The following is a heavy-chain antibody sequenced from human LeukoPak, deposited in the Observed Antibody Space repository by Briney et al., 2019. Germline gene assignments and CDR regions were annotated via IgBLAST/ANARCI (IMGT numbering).Heavy chain of an antibody. CDR3: ARAAAVMFDP. CDR2: INHSGST. Sequence: SETLSLTCAVYGGSFSGYYWSWIRQPPGKGLEWIGEINHSGSTNHNPSLKSRVTISVDTSKNQFSLKLSSVTAADTAVYYCARAAAVMFDPWGQGTLVTVSS. J-gene: IGHJ5*02. D-gene: IGHD6-13*01. CDR1: GGSFSGYY. V-gene: IGHV4-34*01.